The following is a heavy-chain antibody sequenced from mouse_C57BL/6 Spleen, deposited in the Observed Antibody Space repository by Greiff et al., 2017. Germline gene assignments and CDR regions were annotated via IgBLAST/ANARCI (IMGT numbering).Heavy chain of an antibody. J-gene: IGHJ3*01. CDR1: GYTFTSYD. D-gene: IGHD1-1*01. CDR2: IYPRDGST. Sequence: QVQLQQSGPELVKPGASVKLSCKASGYTFTSYDINWVKQRPGQGLEWIGWIYPRDGSTKYNEKFKGKATLTVDTSSSTAYMELHSLTSEDSAVYFCARYSYYCSSYEGWFAYWGQGTLVTVSA. V-gene: IGHV1-85*01. CDR3: ARYSYYCSSYEGWFAY.